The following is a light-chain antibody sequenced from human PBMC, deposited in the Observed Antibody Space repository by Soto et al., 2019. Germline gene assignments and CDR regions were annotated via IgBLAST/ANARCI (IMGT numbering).Light chain of an antibody. CDR3: QQSHITTLFT. CDR1: QNINSH. Sequence: DIQMTQSPSSLSASLGDRVTITCRASQNINSHLNWYQQKPGKAPKVLIYAASRLQSGVPSRFSGSGSGTEFTRTISSLEPEDFATYYCQQSHITTLFTFGKGTKLEIK. J-gene: IGKJ2*01. CDR2: AAS. V-gene: IGKV1-39*01.